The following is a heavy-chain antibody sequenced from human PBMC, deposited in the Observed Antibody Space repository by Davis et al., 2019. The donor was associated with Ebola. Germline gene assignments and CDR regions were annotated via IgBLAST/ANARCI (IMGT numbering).Heavy chain of an antibody. V-gene: IGHV1-18*01. J-gene: IGHJ6*04. CDR1: GYTFINHG. Sequence: ASVKVSCKASGYTFINHGISWVRQAPGQGLEWMGWISGYEHNTNYAPRFQGRITLTKDRATSPVYMELRSLTSDDTAVYYCARDLATSSGAHFFYFGMDVWGEGTSVAVSS. D-gene: IGHD2/OR15-2a*01. CDR2: ISGYEHNT. CDR3: ARDLATSSGAHFFYFGMDV.